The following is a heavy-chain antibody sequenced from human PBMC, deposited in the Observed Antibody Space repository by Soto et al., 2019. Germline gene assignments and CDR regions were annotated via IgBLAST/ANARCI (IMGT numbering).Heavy chain of an antibody. D-gene: IGHD6-13*01. CDR3: VASLAASGLNWLDP. Sequence: TLSLTCAVYGGSFSGYYWSWIRQPPGKGLEWIGEINHSGSTNYNPSLKSRVTISVDTSKNQFSLKLSSVTAADTAVYYCVASLAASGLNWLDPWGRGTLVTVSS. J-gene: IGHJ5*02. CDR1: GGSFSGYY. V-gene: IGHV4-34*01. CDR2: INHSGST.